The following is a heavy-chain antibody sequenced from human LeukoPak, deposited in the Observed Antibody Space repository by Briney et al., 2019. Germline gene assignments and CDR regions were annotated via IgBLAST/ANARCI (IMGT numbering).Heavy chain of an antibody. CDR3: AKLYYDYAWGSYRPTSFDY. D-gene: IGHD3-16*02. Sequence: GGSLRLSCAASGFTFSRYSMNWVRQAPGRGLEWVSSISGSSSYIYYADSVKGRFTISRDNAKNSLYLQMNSLRAEDTAVYYCAKLYYDYAWGSYRPTSFDYWGQGTLVTVSS. CDR1: GFTFSRYS. J-gene: IGHJ4*02. CDR2: ISGSSSYI. V-gene: IGHV3-21*01.